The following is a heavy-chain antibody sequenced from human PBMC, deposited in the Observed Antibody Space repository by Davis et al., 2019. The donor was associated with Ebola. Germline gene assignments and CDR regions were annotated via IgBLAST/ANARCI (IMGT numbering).Heavy chain of an antibody. Sequence: GESLKISCTGSGYSFTNYWIGWVRRMPGKGLEWVGIIYPGDSDTRYSPSFQGQVTISGDKSISTAYLQWSSLKASDTAMYYCARTLSSGYRDRFDIWGQGTMVTVSS. CDR1: GYSFTNYW. CDR3: ARTLSSGYRDRFDI. V-gene: IGHV5-51*01. CDR2: IYPGDSDT. D-gene: IGHD3-22*01. J-gene: IGHJ3*02.